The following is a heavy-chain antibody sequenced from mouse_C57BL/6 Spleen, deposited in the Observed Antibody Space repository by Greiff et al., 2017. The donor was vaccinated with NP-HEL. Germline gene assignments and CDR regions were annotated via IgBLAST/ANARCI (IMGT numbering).Heavy chain of an antibody. CDR1: GYTFSSYW. J-gene: IGHJ3*01. Sequence: QVQLKQSGAELVKPGASVKLSCKASGYTFSSYWMQWVKQRPGQGLEWIGEIDPSDSYTNYNQKFKGKATLTVDTSSTTAYMQLSSLTSEDSAVYYCARQETAQATDWFAYWGQGTLVTVSA. D-gene: IGHD3-2*02. CDR3: ARQETAQATDWFAY. CDR2: IDPSDSYT. V-gene: IGHV1-50*01.